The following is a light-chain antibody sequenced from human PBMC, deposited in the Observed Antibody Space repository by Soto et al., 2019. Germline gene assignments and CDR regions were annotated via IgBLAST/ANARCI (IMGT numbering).Light chain of an antibody. CDR1: HNIDTY. V-gene: IGKV1-39*01. CDR2: AAS. Sequence: DIQMTQSPSSLSASIGDRVTISCRASHNIDTYLNWYQQKPGRAPKHLIFAASDLQSGVPSRFSGSGSGTDFTLTISSLQPEDFATYYCQQTNTVPCAFGQGPRLDIK. CDR3: QQTNTVPCA. J-gene: IGKJ5*01.